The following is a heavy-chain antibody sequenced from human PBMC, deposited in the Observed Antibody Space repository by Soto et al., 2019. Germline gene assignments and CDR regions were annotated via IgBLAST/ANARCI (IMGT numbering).Heavy chain of an antibody. CDR2: ISSNGGST. J-gene: IGHJ5*02. CDR1: GFTFSSYA. V-gene: IGHV3-64*01. CDR3: AREGSPSSVTPNWFDP. Sequence: GGSLRLSCAASGFTFSSYAMHWVRQAPGKGLEYVSAISSNGGSTYYANSVKGRFTISRDNSKNTLYLQMGSLRAEDMAVYYCAREGSPSSVTPNWFDPWGQGTLVTVSS. D-gene: IGHD4-4*01.